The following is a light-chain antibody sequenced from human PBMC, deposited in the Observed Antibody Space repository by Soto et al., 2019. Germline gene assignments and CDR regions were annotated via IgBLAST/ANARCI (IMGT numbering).Light chain of an antibody. V-gene: IGKV3-20*01. CDR1: RRVTSNY. Sequence: IVGTESPCALALSKGERATLSCRASRRVTSNYFAWYQQKPGQAPRLLIYAASSRATGIPDRFTGSGSGTDFTLTIDRLEPEDFAVYYCQPYLSPCTFAQGTKVDIK. J-gene: IGKJ1*01. CDR3: QPYLSPCT. CDR2: AAS.